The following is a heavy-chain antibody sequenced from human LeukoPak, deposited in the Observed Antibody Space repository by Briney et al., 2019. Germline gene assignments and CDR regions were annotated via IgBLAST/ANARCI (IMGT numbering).Heavy chain of an antibody. Sequence: SVKVSCKASGGTFSSYAISWVRQAPGQGLEWMGRIIPILGIANYAQKFQGRVTITADKSTSTAYMELSSLRSEDTAVYYCARGGSIAVAVAPSDAFDIWGQGTMATVSS. CDR1: GGTFSSYA. CDR3: ARGGSIAVAVAPSDAFDI. CDR2: IIPILGIA. V-gene: IGHV1-69*04. J-gene: IGHJ3*02. D-gene: IGHD6-19*01.